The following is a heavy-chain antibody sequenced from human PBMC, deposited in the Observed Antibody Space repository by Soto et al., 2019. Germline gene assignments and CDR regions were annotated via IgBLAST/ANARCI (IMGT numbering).Heavy chain of an antibody. CDR1: GFLFSNAW. J-gene: IGHJ4*02. Sequence: GGSLRLSCAASGFLFSNAWMSWVRQGPGKGLEWVARIKSQSDGGATEYAAAVKGRFTISRDDSNNAVYLQMDSLTSDDTAVYYCLPDTIKLWTYDYWGQGGPVTVSS. CDR3: LPDTIKLWTYDY. D-gene: IGHD3-16*01. V-gene: IGHV3-15*01. CDR2: IKSQSDGGAT.